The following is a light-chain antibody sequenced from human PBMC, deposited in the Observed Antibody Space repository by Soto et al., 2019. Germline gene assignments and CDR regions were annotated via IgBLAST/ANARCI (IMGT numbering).Light chain of an antibody. CDR1: SSDVGSYNL. J-gene: IGLJ1*01. Sequence: QSVLTHPASVSGSHGQSITISCTGTSSDVGSYNLVSWYQQHPGKAPKLMIYEGSKRPSGVSNRFSGSKSGNTASLTISGLQAEDEADYYCCSYAGSSTFPYVFGTGTKVTVL. V-gene: IGLV2-23*03. CDR3: CSYAGSSTFPYV. CDR2: EGS.